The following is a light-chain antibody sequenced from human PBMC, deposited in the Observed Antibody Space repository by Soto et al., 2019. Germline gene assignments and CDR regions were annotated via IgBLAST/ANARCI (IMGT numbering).Light chain of an antibody. CDR3: ASWDDSLNGPVV. CDR1: SSNIGSNT. V-gene: IGLV1-44*01. CDR2: SNN. Sequence: QSVLTQPPSASGTPGQRVTISCSGSSSNIGSNTVNWYQQHPGTAPKLLMYSNNSRPSGVPDRFSGSKSGTSASLTISGLQAEDEADYYCASWDDSLNGPVVFGGGTKLTVL. J-gene: IGLJ2*01.